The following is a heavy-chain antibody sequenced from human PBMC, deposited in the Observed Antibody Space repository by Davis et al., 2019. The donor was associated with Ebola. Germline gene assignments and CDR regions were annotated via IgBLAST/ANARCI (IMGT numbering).Heavy chain of an antibody. CDR3: ARGDDFDSNFADAFDV. CDR1: GFTFSSYW. J-gene: IGHJ3*01. V-gene: IGHV3-7*03. Sequence: GGSLRLSCAASGFTFSSYWMSWVRQAPGKGLEWVANIKQDGSEKYYVDSVKGRFTISRDNSKNTLYLQMNSLRAEDTAVYYCARGDDFDSNFADAFDVWGHGTMVTVST. CDR2: IKQDGSEK. D-gene: IGHD3-22*01.